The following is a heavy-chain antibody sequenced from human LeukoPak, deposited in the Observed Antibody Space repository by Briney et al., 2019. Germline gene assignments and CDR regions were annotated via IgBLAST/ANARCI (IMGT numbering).Heavy chain of an antibody. CDR3: ARRQGYCSSTSCYYYYGMDV. J-gene: IGHJ6*02. CDR2: INPSGGST. Sequence: GASVTVSCKASGYTFTSYYMHWVRQAPGQGLEWMGIINPSGGSTSYAQKFQGRVTMTRDTSTSTVYMELSSLRSEDTAVYSCARRQGYCSSTSCYYYYGMDVWGQGTTVTVSS. CDR1: GYTFTSYY. D-gene: IGHD2-2*01. V-gene: IGHV1-46*01.